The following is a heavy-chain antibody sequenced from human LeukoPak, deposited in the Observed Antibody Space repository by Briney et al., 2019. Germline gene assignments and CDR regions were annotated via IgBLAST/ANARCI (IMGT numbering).Heavy chain of an antibody. D-gene: IGHD3-10*02. CDR3: AKDTYGLARVTMVGGDY. V-gene: IGHV3-30*18. J-gene: IGHJ4*02. Sequence: GRSLRLSCAASGFTFSRYGMHWVRQAPGKGLEWVAVISYDGSNKYYSDSVKGRFTISRDNSKNTLYLQMNSLRAEDTAVYYCAKDTYGLARVTMVGGDYWGQGTLVTVSS. CDR1: GFTFSRYG. CDR2: ISYDGSNK.